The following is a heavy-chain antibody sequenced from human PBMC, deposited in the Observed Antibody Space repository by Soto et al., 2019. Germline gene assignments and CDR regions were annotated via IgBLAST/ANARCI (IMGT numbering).Heavy chain of an antibody. CDR2: IRSKAYGGTT. D-gene: IGHD2-2*01. Sequence: GGSLRHSCTASGFTFGDYAMSWFRQAPGKGLEWVGFIRSKAYGGTTEYAASVKGRFTISRDDSKSIAYLQMNSLKTEDTAVYYCTRALYQLLSNWFDPWGQGTLVTVSS. V-gene: IGHV3-49*03. CDR3: TRALYQLLSNWFDP. J-gene: IGHJ5*02. CDR1: GFTFGDYA.